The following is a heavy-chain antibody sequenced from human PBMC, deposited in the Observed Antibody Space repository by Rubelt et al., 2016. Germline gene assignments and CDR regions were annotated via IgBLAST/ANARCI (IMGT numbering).Heavy chain of an antibody. CDR3: ARVIWGSGWSNNWFDP. Sequence: QVQLVQSGAEVKKPGASVKVSCKASGYTFTSYGISWVRQAPGQGLEWMGWLSAYNGNTKYSQKFQGRVTITRDTSASTAYMELSSLRSGDTAVYYCARVIWGSGWSNNWFDPWGQGTLVTVSS. V-gene: IGHV1-18*01. CDR2: LSAYNGNT. CDR1: GYTFTSYG. D-gene: IGHD6-19*01. J-gene: IGHJ5*02.